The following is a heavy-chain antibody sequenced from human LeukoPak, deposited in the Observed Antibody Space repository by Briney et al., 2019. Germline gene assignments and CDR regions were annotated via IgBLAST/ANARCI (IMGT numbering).Heavy chain of an antibody. V-gene: IGHV1-69*05. Sequence: GSSVKVSCKASGGTFSSYAISWVRQAPGQGLEWMGGIIPIFGTANYAQKFQGRVTITTDESTSTAYMELSSLRSEDTAVYYCAREGFSGDQEEGYYFDYWGQGTLVTVSS. CDR3: AREGFSGDQEEGYYFDY. J-gene: IGHJ4*02. D-gene: IGHD7-27*01. CDR1: GGTFSSYA. CDR2: IIPIFGTA.